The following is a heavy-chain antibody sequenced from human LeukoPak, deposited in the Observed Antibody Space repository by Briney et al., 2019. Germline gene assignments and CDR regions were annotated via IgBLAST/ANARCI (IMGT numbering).Heavy chain of an antibody. CDR1: GGTFSSYA. J-gene: IGHJ3*02. CDR3: ARDRLGAAAGTNGAFDI. Sequence: SVKVSCKASGGTFSSYAISWVRQAPGQGLEWMGGIIPIFGTANYAQNFQGRVTITTDKSTSTAYMELSSLRSDDTAVYYCARDRLGAAAGTNGAFDIWGQGTMVTVSS. D-gene: IGHD6-13*01. V-gene: IGHV1-69*05. CDR2: IIPIFGTA.